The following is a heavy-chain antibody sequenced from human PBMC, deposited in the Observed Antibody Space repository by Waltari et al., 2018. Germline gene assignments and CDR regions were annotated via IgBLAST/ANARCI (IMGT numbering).Heavy chain of an antibody. CDR2: ISCSGAT. Sequence: GWIRRPPGSGLEWTGTISCSGATYYNPSLRSRVTISLDTSKNQFSLKLNSVTAADTAVYYCATYVGASVGTAAFDVWGQGTMVTVSS. D-gene: IGHD3-16*01. V-gene: IGHV4-39*01. J-gene: IGHJ3*01. CDR3: ATYVGASVGTAAFDV.